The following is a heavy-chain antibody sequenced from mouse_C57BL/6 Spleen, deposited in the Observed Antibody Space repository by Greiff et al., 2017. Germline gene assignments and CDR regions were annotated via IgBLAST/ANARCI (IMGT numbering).Heavy chain of an antibody. CDR1: GYTFTDYE. CDR3: TRSPDYYGSSYSWFAY. Sequence: VQLQQSGAELVRPGASVTLSCKASGYTFTDYEMHWVKQTPVHGLEWIGAIDPETGGTAYNQKFKGKAILTADKSSSTAYMELRSLTSEDSAVYYCTRSPDYYGSSYSWFAYWGQGTLVTVSA. D-gene: IGHD1-1*01. J-gene: IGHJ3*01. V-gene: IGHV1-15*01. CDR2: IDPETGGT.